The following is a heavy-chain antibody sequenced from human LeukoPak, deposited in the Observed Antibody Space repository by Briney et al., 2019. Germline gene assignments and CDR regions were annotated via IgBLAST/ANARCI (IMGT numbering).Heavy chain of an antibody. CDR2: ISGMGHDI. D-gene: IGHD4-23*01. Sequence: PGGSLRLSCVVSGLSFSDSYMTWIRQTPGMGLESLAYISGMGHDIYYADSVKGRFTISRDNAKNSLYLQMNSLRPEDTALYYCSTGLRSLPYWGPGTLVTVSS. CDR3: STGLRSLPY. J-gene: IGHJ4*01. V-gene: IGHV3-11*01. CDR1: GLSFSDSY.